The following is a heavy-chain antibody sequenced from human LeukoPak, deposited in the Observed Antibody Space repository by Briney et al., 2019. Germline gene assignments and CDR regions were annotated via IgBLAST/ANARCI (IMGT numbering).Heavy chain of an antibody. CDR3: GRHVSNGWDYHYGLDV. CDR2: AYYTGST. Sequence: SETLSLTCTVSGGSVASTGCYWGWVRQPPGKGLEWIGSAYYTGSTYSPPSLKSRLTISVDTSKNQFALTLSSVTAADTAVYYCGRHVSNGWDYHYGLDVWGQGTTVTVSS. D-gene: IGHD6-19*01. V-gene: IGHV4-39*01. CDR1: GGSVASTGCY. J-gene: IGHJ6*02.